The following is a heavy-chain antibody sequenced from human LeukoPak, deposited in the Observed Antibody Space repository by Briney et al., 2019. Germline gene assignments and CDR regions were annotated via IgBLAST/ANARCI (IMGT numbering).Heavy chain of an antibody. Sequence: GGSLRLSCAASGFTFSSYAMSWVRQAPGKGLEWVSTISASGGSTYYADSVKGRFTISRDNSKNTLYLQMNSLRAEDTAVYYCSKVRWPYSDYWGQGTLVTVSS. CDR2: ISASGGST. CDR1: GFTFSSYA. D-gene: IGHD4-23*01. CDR3: SKVRWPYSDY. J-gene: IGHJ4*02. V-gene: IGHV3-23*01.